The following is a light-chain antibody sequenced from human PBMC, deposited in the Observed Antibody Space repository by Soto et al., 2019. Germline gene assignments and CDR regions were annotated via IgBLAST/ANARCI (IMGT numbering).Light chain of an antibody. CDR1: ENIRDF. CDR2: GAS. CDR3: QQLYTYPLT. J-gene: IGKJ4*02. Sequence: DIQMTQSPCSLSRSVAYRLTITCRASENIRDFVNWYHQKPGKAPNLLIYGASTLHSGVPSRFSGSGSGTEFTLTISSLQPEDFATYYCQQLYTYPLTFGGGTKV. V-gene: IGKV1-17*01.